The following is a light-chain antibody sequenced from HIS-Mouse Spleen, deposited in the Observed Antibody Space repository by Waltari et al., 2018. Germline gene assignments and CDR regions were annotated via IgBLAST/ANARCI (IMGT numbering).Light chain of an antibody. J-gene: IGLJ2*01. V-gene: IGLV2-23*01. Sequence: QSALTQPASVSGSPGQSITISCTGTSSDVGSSNLVSWYQQHPGKAPKLMIYEGSKRPSGVCNRFSGSKSGNTASLTIAGLQAEDEADYYCCSYAGSSTVVFGGGTKLTVL. CDR2: EGS. CDR1: SSDVGSSNL. CDR3: CSYAGSSTVV.